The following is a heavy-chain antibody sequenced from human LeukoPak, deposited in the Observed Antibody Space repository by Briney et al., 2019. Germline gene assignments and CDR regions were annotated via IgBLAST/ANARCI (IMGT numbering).Heavy chain of an antibody. Sequence: GASVKVSCKASGYTFTSYGISWVRQAPGQGLEWMGWISAYNGNTNYAQKLQGRVTMTTDTSTSTAYMELRSLRSDDTAVYYCARDTVVPAAIRGMAYYYYMDVWGKGTTVTVSS. D-gene: IGHD2-2*02. CDR1: GYTFTSYG. V-gene: IGHV1-18*01. J-gene: IGHJ6*03. CDR3: ARDTVVPAAIRGMAYYYYMDV. CDR2: ISAYNGNT.